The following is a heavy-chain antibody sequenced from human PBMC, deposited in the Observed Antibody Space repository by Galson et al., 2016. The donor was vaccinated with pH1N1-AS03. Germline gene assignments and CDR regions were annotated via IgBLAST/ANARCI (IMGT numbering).Heavy chain of an antibody. J-gene: IGHJ4*02. CDR3: ARDFYDSSGYFKAPFDY. V-gene: IGHV3-20*04. D-gene: IGHD3-22*01. CDR1: GFSFEDYG. Sequence: SLRLSCAASGFSFEDYGMSWVRQAPGKGLEWVSGINWLGGGTGYADSVKGRFTISRDNAKKSLYLQMNSLRVEDTAFYYCARDFYDSSGYFKAPFDYWGQGALVTVPS. CDR2: INWLGGGT.